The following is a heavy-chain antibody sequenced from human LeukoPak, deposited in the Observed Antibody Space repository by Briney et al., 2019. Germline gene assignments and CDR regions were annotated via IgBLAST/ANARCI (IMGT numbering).Heavy chain of an antibody. Sequence: GGSLRLSCAASGFTFSSYWMHWVRQAPGKGLVWVSRINSDGSSIRYADSVKGRFTISRDNSKNSLYLQMNSLRAEDTAVYYCARSSWYFYAFDIWGQGTMVTVSS. D-gene: IGHD6-13*01. V-gene: IGHV3-74*01. CDR2: INSDGSSI. J-gene: IGHJ3*02. CDR1: GFTFSSYW. CDR3: ARSSWYFYAFDI.